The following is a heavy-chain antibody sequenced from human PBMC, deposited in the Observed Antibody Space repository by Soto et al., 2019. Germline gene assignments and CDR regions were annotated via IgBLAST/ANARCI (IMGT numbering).Heavy chain of an antibody. D-gene: IGHD5-12*01. CDR1: GGPFSNDI. V-gene: IGHV1-69*08. CDR3: ARDSPIGSTFSGYDAIDY. J-gene: IGHJ4*02. Sequence: QVQLVQSGAEVKKPGSSVKVSCKASGGPFSNDIITWVRQAPGQGLEWMGRIIPLLSTSTYAQKFQGRLNITADRSTGTAYMELNSLRSEDTAVYYCARDSPIGSTFSGYDAIDYWGQGTLITVSS. CDR2: IIPLLSTS.